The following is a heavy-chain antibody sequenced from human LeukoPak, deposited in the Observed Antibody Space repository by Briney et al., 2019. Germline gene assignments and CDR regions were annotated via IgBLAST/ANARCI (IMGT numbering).Heavy chain of an antibody. J-gene: IGHJ4*02. Sequence: SETLSLTCTVSGGSISSYYWSWIRQPPGKGLEWIGEINHSGSTNYNPSLKSRVTISVDTSKNQFSLKLSSVTAADTAVYYCARGRLKYYYGSGREKEGFFDYWGQGTLVTVSS. D-gene: IGHD3-10*01. CDR2: INHSGST. CDR1: GGSISSYY. CDR3: ARGRLKYYYGSGREKEGFFDY. V-gene: IGHV4-34*01.